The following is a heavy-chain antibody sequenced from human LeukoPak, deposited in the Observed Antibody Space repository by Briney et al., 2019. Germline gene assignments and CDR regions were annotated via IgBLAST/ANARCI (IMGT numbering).Heavy chain of an antibody. CDR2: IVVGSGNT. CDR1: GFTFTSSA. CDR3: AADPGYYDSSGYSSFDY. Sequence: SVKVSRKASGFTFTSSAMQWVRQARGQRLEWIGWIVVGSGNTNYAQKFQERVTITRDMSTSTAYMELSSLRSEDTAVYYCAADPGYYDSSGYSSFDYWGQGTLVTVSS. D-gene: IGHD3-22*01. J-gene: IGHJ4*02. V-gene: IGHV1-58*02.